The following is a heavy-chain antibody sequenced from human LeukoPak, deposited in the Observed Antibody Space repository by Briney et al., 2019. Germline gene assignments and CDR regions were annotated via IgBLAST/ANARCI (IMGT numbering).Heavy chain of an antibody. CDR3: ARSNGYDAFDI. CDR1: GGSISSSSYY. J-gene: IGHJ3*02. V-gene: IGHV4-39*01. Sequence: SETLSLTCTVSGGSISSSSYYWGWIRQPPGKGLEWIGSIYYSGNTYYNPSLKSRVTISVDTSKNQFSLKLSSVTAADTAVYYCARSNGYDAFDIWGQGTMVTVSS. D-gene: IGHD2-8*01. CDR2: IYYSGNT.